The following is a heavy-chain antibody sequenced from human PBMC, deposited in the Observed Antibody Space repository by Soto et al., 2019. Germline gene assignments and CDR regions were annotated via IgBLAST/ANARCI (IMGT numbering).Heavy chain of an antibody. CDR1: GYTVTGYD. Sequence: ASVKVSCKASGYTVTGYDIHWVRQATGQGLEWMGWISAYNDYTNYAQKLQGRVTMTTDTSTRIAYLELRSLRSDDTAVYYCAREGYYSGSGSYSPPRYYGMDVWGQGTTVTVSS. CDR2: ISAYNDYT. J-gene: IGHJ6*02. CDR3: AREGYYSGSGSYSPPRYYGMDV. D-gene: IGHD3-10*01. V-gene: IGHV1-18*01.